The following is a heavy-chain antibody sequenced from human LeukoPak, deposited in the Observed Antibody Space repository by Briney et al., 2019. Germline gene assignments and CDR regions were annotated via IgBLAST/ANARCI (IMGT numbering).Heavy chain of an antibody. V-gene: IGHV1-69*13. J-gene: IGHJ4*02. Sequence: SVKVSCKASGGTFSSYAIRWVRPAPGQGLEWMGGIIPIFGTANYAQKFQGRVTITADESTSTAYMELSSLRSEDTAVYYCARRNLEATPFDYWGQGTLVTVSS. CDR1: GGTFSSYA. CDR2: IIPIFGTA. D-gene: IGHD2-15*01. CDR3: ARRNLEATPFDY.